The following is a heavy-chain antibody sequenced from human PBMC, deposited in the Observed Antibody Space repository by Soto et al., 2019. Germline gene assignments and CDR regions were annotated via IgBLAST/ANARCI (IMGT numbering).Heavy chain of an antibody. J-gene: IGHJ6*03. Sequence: ASVKVSCKASGYTCTSYYMHWVRQAPGQGLEWMGIINPSGGSTSYAQKFQGRVTMTRDTSTSTVYMELSSLRSEDTAVYYCARETDPPNLRFLDDYMDVWVKGTTVTVS. V-gene: IGHV1-46*03. CDR2: INPSGGST. CDR3: ARETDPPNLRFLDDYMDV. CDR1: GYTCTSYY. D-gene: IGHD3-3*01.